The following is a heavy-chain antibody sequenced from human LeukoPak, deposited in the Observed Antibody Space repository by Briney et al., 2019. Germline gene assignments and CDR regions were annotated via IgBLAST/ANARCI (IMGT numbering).Heavy chain of an antibody. Sequence: SETLSLTCAVYGGSFSGYYWGWIRQPPGKGLEWIGEINHSGSTNYNPSLKSRVTISVDTSKNQFSLKLSSVTAADTAVYYCARVPGGDSYKTPYYFDYGGQGTLVTVSS. CDR2: INHSGST. V-gene: IGHV4-34*01. D-gene: IGHD5-18*01. J-gene: IGHJ4*01. CDR1: GGSFSGYY. CDR3: ARVPGGDSYKTPYYFDY.